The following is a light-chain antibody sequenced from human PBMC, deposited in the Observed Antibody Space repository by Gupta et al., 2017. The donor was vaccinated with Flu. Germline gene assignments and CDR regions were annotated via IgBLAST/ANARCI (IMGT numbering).Light chain of an antibody. CDR1: QDISYY. CDR3: QQVDYLPHT. Sequence: PSSLSASVGDRVTITCQASQDISYYVNWYQQKPGKAPDLLIYDASKLERGVPSRFSGSGSGTHFAFTISSLQPEDFATYYCQQVDYLPHTFGHGTRMEIK. V-gene: IGKV1-33*01. CDR2: DAS. J-gene: IGKJ5*01.